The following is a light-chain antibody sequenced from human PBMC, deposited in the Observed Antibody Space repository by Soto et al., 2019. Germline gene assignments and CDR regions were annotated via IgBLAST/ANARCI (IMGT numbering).Light chain of an antibody. CDR3: GTWDTSLSAGV. CDR1: SSNIGDNY. Sequence: QAVLTQPPSVSAAPGQKVTISCSGSSSNIGDNYVSWYQQFAGTAPKLLIYDNNKRPSGIPDRFSGSTSGTSATLGITGLQTGDEADYYCGTWDTSLSAGVFGGGTQLTVL. CDR2: DNN. V-gene: IGLV1-51*01. J-gene: IGLJ2*01.